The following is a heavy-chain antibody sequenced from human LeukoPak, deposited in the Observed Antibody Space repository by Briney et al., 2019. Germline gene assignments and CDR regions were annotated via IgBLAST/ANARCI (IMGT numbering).Heavy chain of an antibody. Sequence: GGSLRLSCAASTFNFSSYAMTWVRQAPGKGLEWVSTISGSGGGTYYADSVKGRFTISRDYSKNTLYLQMNSLRAEDTAVYYCARAQPHRDFWSGYYTGIETYYYMDVWGKGTTVTVSS. J-gene: IGHJ6*03. V-gene: IGHV3-23*01. CDR1: TFNFSSYA. CDR3: ARAQPHRDFWSGYYTGIETYYYMDV. CDR2: ISGSGGGT. D-gene: IGHD3-3*01.